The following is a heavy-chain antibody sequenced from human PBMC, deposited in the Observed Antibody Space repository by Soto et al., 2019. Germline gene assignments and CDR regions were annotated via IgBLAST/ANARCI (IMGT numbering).Heavy chain of an antibody. D-gene: IGHD2-21*02. CDR3: ARDLWGYCGTDCYPLDV. J-gene: IGHJ6*02. CDR2: MYNTGST. V-gene: IGHV4-59*01. CDR1: GGSICRYY. Sequence: SETLSLTCTFYGGSICRYYWRWIRQRTGKGLEWIGYMYNTGSTVYNPPFKSRVTISVDTSKNQFSLKLNSVTAADTAVYYCARDLWGYCGTDCYPLDVWGQGTTVTVS.